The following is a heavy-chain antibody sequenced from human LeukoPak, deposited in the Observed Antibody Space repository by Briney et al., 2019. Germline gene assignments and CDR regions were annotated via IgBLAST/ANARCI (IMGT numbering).Heavy chain of an antibody. Sequence: PSETLSLTCAVYGGSFSGYYWSWIRQPPGKGLEWIGEINHSGSTNYNPSLKSRVTISVDTSKNQFSLKLSSVTAADTAVYYCARGCHYDFWSGYYKGGLDYWGQGTLVTVSS. CDR1: GGSFSGYY. V-gene: IGHV4-34*01. J-gene: IGHJ4*02. CDR3: ARGCHYDFWSGYYKGGLDY. CDR2: INHSGST. D-gene: IGHD3-3*01.